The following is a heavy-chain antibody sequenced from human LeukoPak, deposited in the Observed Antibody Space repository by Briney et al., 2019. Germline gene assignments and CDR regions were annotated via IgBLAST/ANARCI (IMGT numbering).Heavy chain of an antibody. V-gene: IGHV4-39*01. J-gene: IGHJ4*02. Sequence: PSETLSLTCTVSGGSISSSSYYWGWIRQPPGKGLEWIGSIYYSGCTYYNPSLKSRVTISVDTSKNQFSLKLSSVTAADTAVYYCARHQTEIVVVPAAMVDYWGQGTLVTVSS. CDR2: IYYSGCT. D-gene: IGHD2-2*01. CDR1: GGSISSSSYY. CDR3: ARHQTEIVVVPAAMVDY.